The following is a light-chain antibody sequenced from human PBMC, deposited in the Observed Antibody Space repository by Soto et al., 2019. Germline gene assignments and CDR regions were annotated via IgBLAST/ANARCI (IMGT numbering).Light chain of an antibody. CDR3: QRLNVYPTA. CDR2: AAS. Sequence: DIQLTQSPSFLSASVGDRVTITCRASQGISNFLAWYQQKPGNAPKLLIYAASTLQSGVPSRFSGSGSGTEFTLAISSLQCEDLGTYFCQRLNVYPTAFGPGTKVDIK. CDR1: QGISNF. J-gene: IGKJ3*01. V-gene: IGKV1-9*01.